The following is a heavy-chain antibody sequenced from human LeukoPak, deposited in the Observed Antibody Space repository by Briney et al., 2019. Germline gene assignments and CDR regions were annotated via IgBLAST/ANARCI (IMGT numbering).Heavy chain of an antibody. CDR3: ARQAYYDSSGYPNLDY. CDR2: IYPGDSDT. Sequence: GESLKISCKGSGYSFTSYWIGWVRQMPWKGLEWMGIIYPGDSDTRYSPSFQGQVTISADKSISTAYLQWSSLKASDTAMYYCARQAYYDSSGYPNLDYWGQGTLVTVSS. J-gene: IGHJ4*02. D-gene: IGHD3-22*01. CDR1: GYSFTSYW. V-gene: IGHV5-51*01.